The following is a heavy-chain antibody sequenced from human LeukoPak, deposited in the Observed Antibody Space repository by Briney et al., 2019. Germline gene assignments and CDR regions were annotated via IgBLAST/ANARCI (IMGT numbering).Heavy chain of an antibody. CDR2: MYYSGSS. J-gene: IGHJ3*02. D-gene: IGHD3-22*01. CDR1: GGSISSYY. V-gene: IGHV4-59*08. Sequence: SETLSLTCTVSGGSISSYYWSWIRQPPGKGLEWIGYMYYSGSSDYNPSLKSRVTISVDTSKKQFFLKLTSVTAADTAVYYCARDYDSSGYTGHTFDIWGQGTMVTVSS. CDR3: ARDYDSSGYTGHTFDI.